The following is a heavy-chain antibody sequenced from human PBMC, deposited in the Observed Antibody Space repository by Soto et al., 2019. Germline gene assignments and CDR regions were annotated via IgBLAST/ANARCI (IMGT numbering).Heavy chain of an antibody. CDR2: TSPRGETL. D-gene: IGHD6-19*01. V-gene: IGHV3-48*02. CDR3: AKGPQTNAGWPYYFDS. Sequence: GVSLRLSCVASGFSLANYPMNWVRQTPGKGLEWISYTSPRGETLYYAESVEGRFTISRDNGRNSLFLQMNSLRDEDTALYFCAKGPQTNAGWPYYFDSWGQGVPVTVSS. J-gene: IGHJ4*02. CDR1: GFSLANYP.